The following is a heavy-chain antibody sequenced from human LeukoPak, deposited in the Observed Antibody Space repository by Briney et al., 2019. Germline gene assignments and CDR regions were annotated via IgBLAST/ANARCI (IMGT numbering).Heavy chain of an antibody. D-gene: IGHD5-24*01. J-gene: IGHJ3*02. CDR2: INHSGST. CDR1: GGSFSGYY. Sequence: SKTLSLTCAVYGGSFSGYYWSWIRQPPGKGLEWIGEINHSGSTNYNPSLKSRVTISVDTSKNQFSLKLSSVTAADTAVYYCARGRDGYKGAFDIWGQGTMVTVSS. V-gene: IGHV4-34*01. CDR3: ARGRDGYKGAFDI.